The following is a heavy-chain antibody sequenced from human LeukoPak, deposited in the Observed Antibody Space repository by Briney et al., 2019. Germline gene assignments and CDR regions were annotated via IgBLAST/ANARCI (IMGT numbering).Heavy chain of an antibody. CDR3: ARGYCSGGSCYPDAFDI. V-gene: IGHV1-69*04. D-gene: IGHD2-15*01. J-gene: IGHJ3*02. CDR1: GGTFSSYA. CDR2: IIPILGIA. Sequence: SVKVSCKASGGTFSSYAISWVRQAPGQGLEWMGRIIPILGIANYAQKFQGRVTITADKSTSTAYMELSSLGSEDTAVYYCARGYCSGGSCYPDAFDIWGQGTMVTVSS.